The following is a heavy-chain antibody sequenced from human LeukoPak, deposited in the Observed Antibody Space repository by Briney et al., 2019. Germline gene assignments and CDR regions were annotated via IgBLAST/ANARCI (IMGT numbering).Heavy chain of an antibody. D-gene: IGHD3-10*01. CDR3: ARGMVRGVIGGGAFDI. J-gene: IGHJ3*02. Sequence: SVKVSCKASGYTFTGYYMHWVRQAPGQGLEWMGGIIPIFGTANYAQKFQGRVTITADKSTSTAYMELSSLRSEDTAVYYCARGMVRGVIGGGAFDIWGQGTMVTVSS. V-gene: IGHV1-69*06. CDR1: GYTFTGYY. CDR2: IIPIFGTA.